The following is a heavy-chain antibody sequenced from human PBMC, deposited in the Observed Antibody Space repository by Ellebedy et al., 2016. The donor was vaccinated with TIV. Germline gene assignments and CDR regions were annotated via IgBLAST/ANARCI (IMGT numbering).Heavy chain of an antibody. Sequence: LPGQVTISADKSISTAYLQWSSLKASDTAMYYCARQKKTGYMIDYWGQGTLVTVSS. V-gene: IGHV5-51*01. CDR3: ARQKKTGYMIDY. D-gene: IGHD3-9*01. J-gene: IGHJ4*02.